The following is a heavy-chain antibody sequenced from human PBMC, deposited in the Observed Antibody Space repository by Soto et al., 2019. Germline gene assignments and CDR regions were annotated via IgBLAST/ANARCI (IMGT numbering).Heavy chain of an antibody. Sequence: QMQLVESGGGVVQPGRSLRLSCVASGFSFSNHGMLWVRQAPGKGLEWVAVISYDGSNKDYVESVKGRFTISRDNSKNTLYLQINSLRVEVTAVFYCARNSRATVAGAPDYWGQGTLVTVSS. CDR3: ARNSRATVAGAPDY. CDR1: GFSFSNHG. J-gene: IGHJ4*02. D-gene: IGHD6-19*01. V-gene: IGHV3-30*03. CDR2: ISYDGSNK.